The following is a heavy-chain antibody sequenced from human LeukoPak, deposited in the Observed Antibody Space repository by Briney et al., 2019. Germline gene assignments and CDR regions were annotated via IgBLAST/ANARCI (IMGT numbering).Heavy chain of an antibody. CDR3: ARESGSVTSEVDFDY. CDR2: IKPDGSEK. J-gene: IGHJ4*02. V-gene: IGHV3-7*01. CDR1: GFTFSSYW. Sequence: GGSLRLSCAASGFTFSSYWMSWVRQAPGKGLEWVANIKPDGSEKYYVDSVKGRFTISRDNAKNPLYLQMNSLRAEDTAVYYCARESGSVTSEVDFDYWGQGTLVTVSS. D-gene: IGHD4-17*01.